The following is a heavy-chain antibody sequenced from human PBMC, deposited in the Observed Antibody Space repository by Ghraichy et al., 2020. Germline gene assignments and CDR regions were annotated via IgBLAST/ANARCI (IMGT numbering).Heavy chain of an antibody. CDR2: INHSGST. Sequence: SETLSLTCAVYGGSFSGYYWSWIRQPPGKGLEWIGEINHSGSTNYNPSLKSRVTISVDTSKNQFSLKLSSVTAADTAVYYCARVDIAGGGYYFDYWGQGTLVTVSS. CDR1: GGSFSGYY. CDR3: ARVDIAGGGYYFDY. D-gene: IGHD5-12*01. V-gene: IGHV4-34*01. J-gene: IGHJ4*02.